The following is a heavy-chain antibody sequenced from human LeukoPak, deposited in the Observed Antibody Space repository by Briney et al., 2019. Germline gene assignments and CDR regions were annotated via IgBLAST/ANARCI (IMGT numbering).Heavy chain of an antibody. J-gene: IGHJ4*02. CDR3: ARDAIAAAIQAPYFDY. CDR1: RYTFTSYA. V-gene: IGHV1-3*01. CDR2: INAGNGNT. D-gene: IGHD2-21*02. Sequence: GASVKVSYKPSRYTFTSYAMHWVRQAPGHRLEWMGWINAGNGNTKYPQRFQGRVTITRDTSASTDYLELSSLRSEDTAVYYCARDAIAAAIQAPYFDYWGQGILVVVSS.